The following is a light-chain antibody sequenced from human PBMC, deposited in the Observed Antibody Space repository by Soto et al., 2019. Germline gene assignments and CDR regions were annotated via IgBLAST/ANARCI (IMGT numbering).Light chain of an antibody. Sequence: QSALTQPRSVSGSPGQSVTISCTGTSSDVGGYNFVSWYQQHPGKAPKFMIYDVTKRPSGVPDRFSGSKSGNTASLTISGLQAEEEADYYCCSYVGSYTSYVFGTGTKLTVL. V-gene: IGLV2-11*01. CDR1: SSDVGGYNF. CDR2: DVT. CDR3: CSYVGSYTSYV. J-gene: IGLJ1*01.